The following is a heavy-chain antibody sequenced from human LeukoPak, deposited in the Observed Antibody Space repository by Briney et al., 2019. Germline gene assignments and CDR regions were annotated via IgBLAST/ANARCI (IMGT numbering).Heavy chain of an antibody. CDR2: ISGSGSNT. CDR1: GFTFSSYA. D-gene: IGHD2-2*03. Sequence: GGSLRLSCAASGFTFSSYAMSWVRQAPGKGLEWVSGISGSGSNTYYADSVKGRFTISRDNSKNTLYLQMNSLRAEDTAVYYCAKDGYCSSTSCYGDSVTYFDYWGQGTLVTVSS. J-gene: IGHJ4*02. CDR3: AKDGYCSSTSCYGDSVTYFDY. V-gene: IGHV3-23*01.